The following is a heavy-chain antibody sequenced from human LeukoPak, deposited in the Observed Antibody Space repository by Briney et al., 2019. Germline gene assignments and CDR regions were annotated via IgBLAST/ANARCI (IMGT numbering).Heavy chain of an antibody. V-gene: IGHV5-10-1*01. J-gene: IGHJ4*02. CDR1: GYNFSSYW. CDR2: INPSDSYT. CDR3: ARLTAAGGYYFDD. Sequence: GESLKISCKASGYNFSSYWISWVRQMPGKGLEWMGSINPSDSYTNYSPSFQGHVTISADKSISAAYLQWSSLKASDTAMYYCARLTAAGGYYFDDWGQGTLVTVSS. D-gene: IGHD6-13*01.